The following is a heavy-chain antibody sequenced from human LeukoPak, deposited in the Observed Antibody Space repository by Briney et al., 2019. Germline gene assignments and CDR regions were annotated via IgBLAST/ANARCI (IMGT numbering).Heavy chain of an antibody. CDR2: IYYSGSA. CDR1: GGSINYYY. J-gene: IGHJ3*02. CDR3: ARATQGAFDI. V-gene: IGHV4-59*01. Sequence: SETLSLTCTVSGGSINYYYWSWIRQPPGKGLEWIGYIYYSGSANYNPSLKGRVSISVDTSKIHFSLKLSSVTAADTAVYYCARATQGAFDIWGQGTMVTVSS.